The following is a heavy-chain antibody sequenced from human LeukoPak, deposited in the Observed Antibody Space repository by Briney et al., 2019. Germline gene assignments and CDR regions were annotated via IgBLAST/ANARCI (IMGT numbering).Heavy chain of an antibody. CDR2: INPNSGGT. CDR3: ARDQKVLPARTPDY. D-gene: IGHD6-6*01. V-gene: IGHV1-2*02. J-gene: IGHJ4*02. CDR1: GYTFTGYY. Sequence: ASVKVSCKASGYTFTGYYMHWVRQAPGQGLEWMGWINPNSGGTNYAQKFQGRVTMTRDTSISTAYMELSRLRSDDTAVYYCARDQKVLPARTPDYWGQGTLVTVSS.